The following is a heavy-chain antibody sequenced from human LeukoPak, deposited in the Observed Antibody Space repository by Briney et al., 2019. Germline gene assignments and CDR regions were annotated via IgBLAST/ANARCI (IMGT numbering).Heavy chain of an antibody. V-gene: IGHV3-30*01. CDR3: AREVEMATIGYFDY. J-gene: IGHJ4*02. CDR2: ISYDGSNK. CDR1: GFTFSSYA. Sequence: GRSLRLSCAASGFTFSSYAMHWVRQAPGKGLEWVAVISYDGSNKYYADSVKGRLTISRDNSKNTLYLQMNSLRAEDTAVYYCAREVEMATIGYFDYWGQGTLVTVSS. D-gene: IGHD5-24*01.